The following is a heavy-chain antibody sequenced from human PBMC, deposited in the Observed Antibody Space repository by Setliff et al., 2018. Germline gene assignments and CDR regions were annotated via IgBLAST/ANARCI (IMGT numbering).Heavy chain of an antibody. D-gene: IGHD1-26*01. CDR1: GYSFTTSW. Sequence: PGESLKISCKASGYSFTTSWIAWVRQKPGKGLEWMGIIYPGDSDTQYSPSFQGQVTFSSDKSINTAYLQWSSLKASDTAIYYCAREHVSGHSEYWGQGTLVTVS. CDR3: AREHVSGHSEY. J-gene: IGHJ4*02. V-gene: IGHV5-51*01. CDR2: IYPGDSDT.